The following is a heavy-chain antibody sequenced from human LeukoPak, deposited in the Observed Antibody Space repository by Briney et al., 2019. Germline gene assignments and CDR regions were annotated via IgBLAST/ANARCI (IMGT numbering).Heavy chain of an antibody. CDR2: IYYSGST. CDR1: GGSFSGYY. J-gene: IGHJ4*02. CDR3: ARRGDY. Sequence: SETLSLTCAVYGGSFSGYYWSWIRQPPGKGLEWIGSIYYSGSTHYNPSLKSRVTISAGTSKNQFSLRLSSVTAADTAVYYCARRGDYWGQGTLVTVSS. V-gene: IGHV4-34*01.